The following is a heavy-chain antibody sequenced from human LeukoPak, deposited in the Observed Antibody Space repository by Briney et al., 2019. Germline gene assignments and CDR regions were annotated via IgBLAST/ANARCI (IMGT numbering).Heavy chain of an antibody. CDR2: IYYSGST. V-gene: IGHV4-39*01. Sequence: PSETLSLTCTVSGGSISSSSYYWGWIRQPPGKGLEWIGSIYYSGSTYYNPSLKSRVTISVDTSKNQFSLKLSSVTAADTAVYYCASPMYYYDSSGYYSFDYWGQGTLVTVSS. J-gene: IGHJ4*02. CDR3: ASPMYYYDSSGYYSFDY. CDR1: GGSISSSSYY. D-gene: IGHD3-22*01.